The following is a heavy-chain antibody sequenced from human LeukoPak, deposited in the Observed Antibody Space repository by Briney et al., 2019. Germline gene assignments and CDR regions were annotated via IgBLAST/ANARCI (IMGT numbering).Heavy chain of an antibody. CDR3: VRAEGSGGVYPYYYYGMDV. CDR2: IYYSGST. D-gene: IGHD2-8*02. J-gene: IGHJ6*02. CDR1: GGSISSYY. V-gene: IGHV4-59*01. Sequence: SETLSLTCTVSGGSISSYYWSWIRQPPGKGLEWIGYIYYSGSTNYNPSLKSRVTISVDTSKNQFSLKLSSVTAADTAVYYCVRAEGSGGVYPYYYYGMDVWGQGTTVTVSS.